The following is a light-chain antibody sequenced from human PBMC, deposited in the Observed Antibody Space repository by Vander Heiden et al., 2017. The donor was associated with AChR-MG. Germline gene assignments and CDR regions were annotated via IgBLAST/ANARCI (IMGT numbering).Light chain of an antibody. Sequence: QSVLTQPPSASGTPGQRVSISCSGSSSDIGNGYVYWYQQLPGKAPKLLMFRNNQRPSGVPDRFSGSKSGTSASLAISGLRSEDEADYYCAAWDYSLSAWAFGGGTKVTVL. V-gene: IGLV1-47*01. CDR2: RNN. J-gene: IGLJ3*02. CDR3: AAWDYSLSAWA. CDR1: SSDIGNGY.